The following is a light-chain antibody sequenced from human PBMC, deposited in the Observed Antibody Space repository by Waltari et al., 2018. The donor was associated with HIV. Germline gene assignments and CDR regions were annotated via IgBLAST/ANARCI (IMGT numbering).Light chain of an antibody. V-gene: IGLV2-8*01. CDR2: EVN. Sequence: QSALTQPPSASGSPGQSVTIPCTGSDSDIGSYNYVSWYQQHPGKAPKLMIYEVNKRPSGVPDRFSGAKSGSVASLTVSGLQADDEADYYCSSYAGRDIRVVFGGGTKLTVL. CDR3: SSYAGRDIRVV. CDR1: DSDIGSYNY. J-gene: IGLJ2*01.